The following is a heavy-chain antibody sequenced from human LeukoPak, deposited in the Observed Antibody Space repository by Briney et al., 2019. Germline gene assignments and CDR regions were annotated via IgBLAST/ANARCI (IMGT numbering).Heavy chain of an antibody. D-gene: IGHD6-19*01. Sequence: SETLSLTCTVSGGSISSSSYYWGWIRQPPGKGLEWIGSIYYSGSTYYNPSLKSRVTISVDTSKNQFSLKLSSVTAADTAVYYCARDTRGYSSGWYGIYFDYWGQGTLVTVSS. CDR3: ARDTRGYSSGWYGIYFDY. CDR1: GGSISSSSYY. CDR2: IYYSGST. V-gene: IGHV4-39*07. J-gene: IGHJ4*02.